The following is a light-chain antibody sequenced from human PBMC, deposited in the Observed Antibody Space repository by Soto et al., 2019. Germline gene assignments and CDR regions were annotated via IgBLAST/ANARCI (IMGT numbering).Light chain of an antibody. CDR3: QVWDISSGHVV. V-gene: IGLV3-21*01. Sequence: SYELTQPPSVSVAPGKTASVACGGSNIGSKSVHWYQKKSGQAPVLVMYYDSDRPSGIPGRFSGSNSVNTATLTISRVEAGDEADYYCQVWDISSGHVVFGGGTQLTVL. J-gene: IGLJ3*02. CDR2: YDS. CDR1: NIGSKS.